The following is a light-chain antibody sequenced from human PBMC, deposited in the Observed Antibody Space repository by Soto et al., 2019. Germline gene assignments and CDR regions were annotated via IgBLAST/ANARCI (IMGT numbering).Light chain of an antibody. J-gene: IGLJ1*01. V-gene: IGLV1-44*01. CDR3: AAWDDSLNGAYV. CDR1: SSNIGSNF. Sequence: QSVLSQPPSASGTPGQRVTISCSGSSSNIGSNFVYWYQQLTGTAPKIIIYTTNQRPSGVPDRFSGSKSGTSASLAISGLQSEDEADYYCAAWDDSLNGAYVFGTGTKVTVL. CDR2: TTN.